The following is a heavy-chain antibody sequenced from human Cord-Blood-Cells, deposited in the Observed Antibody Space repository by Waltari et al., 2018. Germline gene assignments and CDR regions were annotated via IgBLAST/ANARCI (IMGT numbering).Heavy chain of an antibody. J-gene: IGHJ3*02. Sequence: EVQLVESGGGLVQPGGSLRLSCAASGFTFSSYWMSWVRQAPGKGLEWVANIKQDGSEKYYVDSVKGRFTSSRDNAKNSLYLQMNSLRAEDTAVYYCARALNDFWSCYDAFDIWGQGTMVTVSS. CDR3: ARALNDFWSCYDAFDI. CDR2: IKQDGSEK. D-gene: IGHD3-3*01. CDR1: GFTFSSYW. V-gene: IGHV3-7*01.